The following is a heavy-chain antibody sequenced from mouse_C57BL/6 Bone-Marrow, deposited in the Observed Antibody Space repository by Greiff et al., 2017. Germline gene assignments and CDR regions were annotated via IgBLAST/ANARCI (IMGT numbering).Heavy chain of an antibody. CDR2: ISSCGSDT. V-gene: IGHV5-6*01. Sequence: EVMLVESGADLVKPGGSLKFSCAASGFTFSSYGMSWVRQTPDKRLEWVETISSCGSDTYYPDSVKGRFTIARDNAKNTLYLQLSSLKSEDTAMYYCASPGVAGFADWGQGTLVTVSA. CDR3: ASPGVAGFAD. J-gene: IGHJ3*01. CDR1: GFTFSSYG.